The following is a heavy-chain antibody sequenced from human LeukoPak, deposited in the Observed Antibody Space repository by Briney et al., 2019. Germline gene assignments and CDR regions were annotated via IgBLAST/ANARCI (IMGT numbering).Heavy chain of an antibody. J-gene: IGHJ1*01. V-gene: IGHV3-23*01. CDR1: GFTFSSYA. Sequence: GGSLRPSCAASGFTFSSYAMSWVRQAPGKGLEWVSAISGSGGSTYYADSVKGRFTISRDNSKNTLYLQMNSLRAEDTAVYYCAKGRDIVVVPAAIEYFQHWGQGTLVTVSS. CDR2: ISGSGGST. CDR3: AKGRDIVVVPAAIEYFQH. D-gene: IGHD2-2*01.